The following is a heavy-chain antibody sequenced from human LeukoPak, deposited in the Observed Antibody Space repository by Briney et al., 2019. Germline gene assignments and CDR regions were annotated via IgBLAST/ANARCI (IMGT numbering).Heavy chain of an antibody. CDR3: CSGDIVATRNDY. J-gene: IGHJ4*02. CDR2: ISSSSSYI. Sequence: KTGGSLRLSCAASGFTFSSYSMNWVRQAPGKGLEWVSSISSSSSYIYYADSVKGRFTISRDNAKNSLCLQMNSLRAEDTAVYYCCSGDIVATRNDYWGQGTLVTVSS. D-gene: IGHD5-12*01. V-gene: IGHV3-21*01. CDR1: GFTFSSYS.